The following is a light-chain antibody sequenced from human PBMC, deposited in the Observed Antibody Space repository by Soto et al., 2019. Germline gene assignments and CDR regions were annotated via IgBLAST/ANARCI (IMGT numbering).Light chain of an antibody. Sequence: DIQMTQSPSSLSASVGDRVTITCQASQDISKYLNWYQQKPGKAPKLLIQDASNLETGVPSRFSGSGSGTDFTFTISSLQPEDIATYYCQQYDNLPYTFGQGTKLEIK. CDR3: QQYDNLPYT. CDR2: DAS. CDR1: QDISKY. J-gene: IGKJ2*01. V-gene: IGKV1-33*01.